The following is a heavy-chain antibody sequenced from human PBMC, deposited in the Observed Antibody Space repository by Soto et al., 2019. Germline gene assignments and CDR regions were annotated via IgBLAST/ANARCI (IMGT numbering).Heavy chain of an antibody. CDR1: GFSVSINY. D-gene: IGHD6-19*01. J-gene: IGHJ5*02. V-gene: IGHV3-53*02. CDR2: INADGSS. Sequence: EVQLVETGGDLIQPGGSLRLSCAASGFSVSINYMSWVRQAPGKGLEWVSIINADGSSYYADSVKGRFTISRDNSKNTVDLQINSLRAEDTAVYYCASIAVAEGFDPWGQGTLVTVSS. CDR3: ASIAVAEGFDP.